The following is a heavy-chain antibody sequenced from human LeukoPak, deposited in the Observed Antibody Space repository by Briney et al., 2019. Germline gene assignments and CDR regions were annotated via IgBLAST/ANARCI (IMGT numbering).Heavy chain of an antibody. CDR3: ARSIAAAGTIYAGY. CDR1: GYTFTGYY. V-gene: IGHV1-2*02. D-gene: IGHD6-13*01. Sequence: GASVKVSCKASGYTFTGYYMDWVRQAPGQGLEWMGWINPNSGGTTYAQKFQGRVTMTRDTSISTAYMELSRLRSDDTAVYYCARSIAAAGTIYAGYWGQGTLVTVSS. CDR2: INPNSGGT. J-gene: IGHJ4*02.